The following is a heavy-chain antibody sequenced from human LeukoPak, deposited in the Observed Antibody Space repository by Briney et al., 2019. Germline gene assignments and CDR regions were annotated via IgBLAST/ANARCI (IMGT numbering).Heavy chain of an antibody. D-gene: IGHD6-19*01. V-gene: IGHV2-70*17. CDR3: ARMAVRSSGRYEDDY. Sequence: SGPALVKPTQTLTLTCTFSGFSFRTSGMCVSWIRQPPGKALEWLARIDWDDDKFYNASLKTRLTISKDTSKNQVVLIMTNMDPVDTATYYCARMAVRSSGRYEDDYWGQGTLVTVSS. CDR1: GFSFRTSGMC. CDR2: IDWDDDK. J-gene: IGHJ4*02.